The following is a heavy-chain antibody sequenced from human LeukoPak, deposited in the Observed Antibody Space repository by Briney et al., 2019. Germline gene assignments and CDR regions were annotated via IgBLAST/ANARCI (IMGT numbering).Heavy chain of an antibody. J-gene: IGHJ4*02. CDR1: GDSLNDSY. CDR3: ARVSDIMISFGGVISYFDY. D-gene: IGHD3-16*02. CDR2: INHSGGT. V-gene: IGHV4-34*01. Sequence: SETLSLTCTLYGDSLNDSYWSWIRQPPGKGLEWIGEINHSGGTHYNPSLWGRLTISIDTSKNKFSLQLTAVTAADTGVYFCARVSDIMISFGGVISYFDYWAREPRSPSPQ.